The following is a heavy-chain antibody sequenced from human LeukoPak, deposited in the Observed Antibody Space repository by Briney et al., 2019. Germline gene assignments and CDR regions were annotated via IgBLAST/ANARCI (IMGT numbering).Heavy chain of an antibody. D-gene: IGHD3-9*01. J-gene: IGHJ4*02. CDR2: IWYDGSNK. Sequence: GRSLRLSCAASGFTFSSYGMHWVRQAPGKGLEWVAVIWYDGSNKYYADSVKGRFTISRDNSKNTLYLQMNSLRAEDTAVYYCARDQSVRWYDILTGPPPSDGGDYWGQGTLVTVSS. CDR3: ARDQSVRWYDILTGPPPSDGGDY. V-gene: IGHV3-33*01. CDR1: GFTFSSYG.